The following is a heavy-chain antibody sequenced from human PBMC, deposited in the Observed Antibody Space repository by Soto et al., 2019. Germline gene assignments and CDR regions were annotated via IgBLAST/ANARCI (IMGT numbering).Heavy chain of an antibody. Sequence: WGSMRLSCAASGFTFSSTPMNWIRQAPGKGLEWVSYISSSSSTIYYADSVKGRFTISRDNAKNSLYLQMNSLRAEDTAVYYCARDFYGDYDWGQGTLVTVSS. CDR3: ARDFYGDYD. V-gene: IGHV3-48*01. D-gene: IGHD4-17*01. CDR2: ISSSSSTI. J-gene: IGHJ4*02. CDR1: GFTFSSTP.